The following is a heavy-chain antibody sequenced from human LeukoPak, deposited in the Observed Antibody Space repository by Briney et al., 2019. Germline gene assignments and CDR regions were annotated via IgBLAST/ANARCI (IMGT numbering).Heavy chain of an antibody. CDR1: GFTFSSCW. V-gene: IGHV3-7*01. CDR2: INEDGTAK. Sequence: GGSLRLSCAASGFTFSSCWMTWVRQAPGKGLEWVANINEDGTAKHYVDSVRGRFTISRDNAKNLLYLQMNSLRAEDTAVYYCARDAADAYYGYWGQGILVTVSS. D-gene: IGHD1-26*01. J-gene: IGHJ4*02. CDR3: ARDAADAYYGY.